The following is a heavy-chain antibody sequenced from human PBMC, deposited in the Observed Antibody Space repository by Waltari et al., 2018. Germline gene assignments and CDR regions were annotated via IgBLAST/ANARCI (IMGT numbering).Heavy chain of an antibody. J-gene: IGHJ6*02. CDR3: ARGPYYYDSSGYYYYYGMDV. CDR1: GGSVSSSSYY. Sequence: QVQLQESGPGLVKPSETLSLTCTVSGGSVSSSSYYWTWIRQPPGTGREWIGDIYYSGSTNYNPSVKSRVSISVDTSKNQFSLKLSSVTAADTAVYYCARGPYYYDSSGYYYYYGMDVWGQGTTVTVSS. D-gene: IGHD3-22*01. CDR2: IYYSGST. V-gene: IGHV4-61*01.